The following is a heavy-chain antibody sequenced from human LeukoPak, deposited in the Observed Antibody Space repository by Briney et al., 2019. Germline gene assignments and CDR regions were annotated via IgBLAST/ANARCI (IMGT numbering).Heavy chain of an antibody. J-gene: IGHJ6*02. V-gene: IGHV1-2*02. CDR3: AKEGNQLLSFYYYGMDV. Sequence: ASVKVSCKASGYTFTDYRMHWVRQAPGQGLKWLGWINPNSGDTSYAQRFQGRVTMARDTSISTAHMELSRLRSGDTAVYYCAKEGNQLLSFYYYGMDVWGQGTTVTVSS. D-gene: IGHD2-2*01. CDR2: INPNSGDT. CDR1: GYTFTDYR.